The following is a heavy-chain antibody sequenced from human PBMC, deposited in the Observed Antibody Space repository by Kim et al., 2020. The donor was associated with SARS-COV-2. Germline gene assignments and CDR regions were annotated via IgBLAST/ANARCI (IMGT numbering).Heavy chain of an antibody. CDR1: GGSISSSSYY. CDR2: IYYSGST. D-gene: IGHD3-22*01. Sequence: SETLSLTCTVSGGSISSSSYYWGWIRQPPGKGLEWIGSIYYSGSTYYNPSLKSRVTISVDTSKNQFSLKLSSVTAADTAVYYCARRDYDSSGYYLYWGQGTLVTVSS. CDR3: ARRDYDSSGYYLY. V-gene: IGHV4-39*01. J-gene: IGHJ4*02.